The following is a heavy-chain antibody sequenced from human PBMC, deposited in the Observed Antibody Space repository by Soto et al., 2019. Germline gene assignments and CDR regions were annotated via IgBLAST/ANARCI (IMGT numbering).Heavy chain of an antibody. D-gene: IGHD1-7*01. V-gene: IGHV3-74*01. CDR2: IYTDGSRA. J-gene: IGHJ4*02. Sequence: EVQLVESGGGLVQPGGSLRLSCAASGFTFSSYWMHWVRQAPGKGLVWVSRIYTDGSRADYADSVKGRFTISRDNGKNTVYLQVNSLGAEDTAVYYCARGARNYYYFDYWGQGTLVTVSS. CDR3: ARGARNYYYFDY. CDR1: GFTFSSYW.